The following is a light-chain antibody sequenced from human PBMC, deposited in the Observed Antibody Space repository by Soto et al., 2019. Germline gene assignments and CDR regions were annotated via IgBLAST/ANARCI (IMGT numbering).Light chain of an antibody. V-gene: IGKV1-5*03. CDR3: QHYTSYSEA. CDR2: KAS. CDR1: QTISSW. Sequence: DIQMTQSPSTLSGSVGDRVTITCRASQTISSWLALYQQKPGKAPKLLIYKASTLKSGVPSRFSGSGSGTEFTLTISSLQPDDFATYYCQHYTSYSEAFGQGNKVQLK. J-gene: IGKJ1*01.